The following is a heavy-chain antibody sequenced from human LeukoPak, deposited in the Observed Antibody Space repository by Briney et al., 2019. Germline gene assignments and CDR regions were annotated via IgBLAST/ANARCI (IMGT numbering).Heavy chain of an antibody. CDR3: AKAVFGGGNPRGTDY. CDR2: ISGSGGST. Sequence: GGSLTLSCAASGFTFSSYAMSWVRQAPGKGLEWVSAISGSGGSTYYADSVKGRFTISRDNSKNTLYLQMNSLRAEDTAVYYCAKAVFGGGNPRGTDYWGQGTLVTVSS. D-gene: IGHD4-23*01. CDR1: GFTFSSYA. V-gene: IGHV3-23*01. J-gene: IGHJ4*02.